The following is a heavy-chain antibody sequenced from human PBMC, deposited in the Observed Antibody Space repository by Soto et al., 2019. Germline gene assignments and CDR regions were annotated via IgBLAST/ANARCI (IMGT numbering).Heavy chain of an antibody. CDR3: ARGDYGVRIWFDP. D-gene: IGHD4-17*01. Sequence: EVQLVQSGAEVKKPGESLKISCKGSGYSFTSYWIGLVRQMAGKGLEWMGIIYPGESDTRYSPSFQGQVTISADKSIRTAYLQWSSLRASDTALYYCARGDYGVRIWFDPWGQGTLVTVP. CDR2: IYPGESDT. V-gene: IGHV5-51*03. CDR1: GYSFTSYW. J-gene: IGHJ5*02.